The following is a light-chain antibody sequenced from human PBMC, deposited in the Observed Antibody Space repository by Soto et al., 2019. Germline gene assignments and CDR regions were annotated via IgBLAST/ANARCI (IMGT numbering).Light chain of an antibody. V-gene: IGKV3-20*01. Sequence: IALTQSPGTLSLSPGERATLSCRASQRVSSNYVAWYQHKPGQAPRLLIHGASIRATGIPDRFSGSGSGTDFTLTISSLEPEDFAVYYCHQYGTLPYAFGQGTKLFIK. J-gene: IGKJ2*01. CDR2: GAS. CDR3: HQYGTLPYA. CDR1: QRVSSNY.